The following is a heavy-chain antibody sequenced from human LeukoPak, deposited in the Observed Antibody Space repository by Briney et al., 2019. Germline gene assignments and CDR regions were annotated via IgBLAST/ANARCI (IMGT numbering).Heavy chain of an antibody. V-gene: IGHV4-59*02. J-gene: IGHJ5*02. CDR1: GGXVSSYY. CDR2: IKSSGSS. D-gene: IGHD5-12*01. Sequence: SETLSLTCTVSGGXVSSYYCSWIRQPPGKGLEWIGYIKSSGSSNYNPSLKSRVTISMDTSKNQFSLRLNSVTAADTAVYYCARDGTVATNWFDPWGQGTLVTVSS. CDR3: ARDGTVATNWFDP.